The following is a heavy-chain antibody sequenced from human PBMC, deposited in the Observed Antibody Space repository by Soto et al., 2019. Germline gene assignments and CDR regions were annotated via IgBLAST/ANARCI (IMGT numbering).Heavy chain of an antibody. V-gene: IGHV1-69*02. CDR3: ARGPLVVLNYFES. CDR1: GGTFRNYP. J-gene: IGHJ4*02. Sequence: QVQLVQSGTEVKKPGSSVKVSCKASGGTFRNYPINWVRQAPGQGLEWMGSIFPLTDIPDYAQNFQARLTISADKATSRAYMELSSLTSDATAMYFCARGPLVVLNYFESWGQGTLVTVSS. CDR2: IFPLTDIP.